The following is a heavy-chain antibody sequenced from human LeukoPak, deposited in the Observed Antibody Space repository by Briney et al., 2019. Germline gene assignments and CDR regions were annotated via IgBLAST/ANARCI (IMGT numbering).Heavy chain of an antibody. CDR1: GHTFTSYG. D-gene: IGHD3-22*01. CDR3: AREYYDSSGYYSYFDY. J-gene: IGHJ4*02. Sequence: ASVKVSCKASGHTFTSYGISWVRQAPGQGLEWMGWISAYNGNTNYAQKLQGRVTMTTDTSTSTAYMELRSLRSDDTAVYYCAREYYDSSGYYSYFDYWGQGTLVTVSS. CDR2: ISAYNGNT. V-gene: IGHV1-18*01.